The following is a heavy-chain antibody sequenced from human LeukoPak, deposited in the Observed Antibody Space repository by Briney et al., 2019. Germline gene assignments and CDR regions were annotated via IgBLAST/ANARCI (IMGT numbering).Heavy chain of an antibody. J-gene: IGHJ5*02. CDR1: GFTVSSNY. D-gene: IGHD2-2*01. Sequence: GGSLRLSCAASGFTVSSNYMSWVRQAPGKGLEWVSVIYSGGSTYYADSVKGRFTISRDNSKNTLYLQMNSLRAEDTAVYYCARERCSSTSCYARWSDPWGQGTLVTVSS. V-gene: IGHV3-53*01. CDR3: ARERCSSTSCYARWSDP. CDR2: IYSGGST.